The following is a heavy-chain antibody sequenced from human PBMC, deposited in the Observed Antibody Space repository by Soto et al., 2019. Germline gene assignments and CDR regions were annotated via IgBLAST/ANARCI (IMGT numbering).Heavy chain of an antibody. J-gene: IGHJ4*02. CDR3: AKGVGATSYFDY. Sequence: QVQLVESGRGVVQPGRSLRLSCAASGFTFSSYGMHWVRQAPGKGLEWVAVISYDGSNKYYADSVKGRFTISRDNSKNTLYLQMNSLRAEDTAVYYCAKGVGATSYFDYWGQGTLVTVSS. D-gene: IGHD1-26*01. V-gene: IGHV3-30*18. CDR1: GFTFSSYG. CDR2: ISYDGSNK.